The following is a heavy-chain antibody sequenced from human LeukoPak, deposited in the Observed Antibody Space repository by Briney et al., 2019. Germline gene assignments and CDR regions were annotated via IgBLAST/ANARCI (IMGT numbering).Heavy chain of an antibody. CDR2: IIPIFGTA. V-gene: IGHV1-69*05. D-gene: IGHD6-13*01. CDR3: ARDSGSSWYRNGGYYFDY. CDR1: GGTSSSYA. J-gene: IGHJ4*02. Sequence: ASVKVSCKASGGTSSSYAISWVRQAPGQGLEWMGRIIPIFGTANYAQKFQGRVTITTDESTSTAYMELSSLRSEDTAVYYCARDSGSSWYRNGGYYFDYWGQGTLVTVSS.